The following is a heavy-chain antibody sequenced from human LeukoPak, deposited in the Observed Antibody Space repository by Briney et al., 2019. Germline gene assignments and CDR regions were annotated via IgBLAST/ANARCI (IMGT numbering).Heavy chain of an antibody. V-gene: IGHV4-59*08. CDR3: ARHSAAGIRLDS. CDR1: GGSMSNYY. J-gene: IGHJ4*02. D-gene: IGHD6-13*01. Sequence: SETLSLTCNVSGGSMSNYYWSWIRQTPGETLEWIGYIYYSGSTNYNPSLKSRVTISVDTSKNQVSLRLTSVTAADTAVYYCARHSAAGIRLDSWGQGTLVTVSS. CDR2: IYYSGST.